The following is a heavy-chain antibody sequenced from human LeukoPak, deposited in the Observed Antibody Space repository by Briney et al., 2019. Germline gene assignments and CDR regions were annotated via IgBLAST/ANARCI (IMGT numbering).Heavy chain of an antibody. CDR2: ISAYNGNT. V-gene: IGHV1-18*01. Sequence: ASVKVSCKASGYTFTSYGISWVRQAPGQGLEWMGWISAYNGNTNYAQKLQGRVTMTTDTSTSTAYMELSSLRSEDTAVYYCARGEALAARPNNWFDPWGQGTLVTVSS. D-gene: IGHD6-6*01. CDR1: GYTFTSYG. CDR3: ARGEALAARPNNWFDP. J-gene: IGHJ5*02.